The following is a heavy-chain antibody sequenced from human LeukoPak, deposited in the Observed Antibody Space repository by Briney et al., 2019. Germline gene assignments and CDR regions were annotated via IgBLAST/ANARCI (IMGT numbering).Heavy chain of an antibody. V-gene: IGHV3-7*01. CDR1: GFTFSHYW. D-gene: IGHD4-23*01. CDR3: ARDRDDGGFEY. J-gene: IGHJ4*02. CDR2: IKQDGRVK. Sequence: WGSLRLSCAASGFTFSHYWMRWVRQAPEKGVGGVANIKQDGRVKQYVDSMKGRFTISRDNAKNSLYLQMNSLRVEDTAVYYCARDRDDGGFEYWGQGTLVTVSS.